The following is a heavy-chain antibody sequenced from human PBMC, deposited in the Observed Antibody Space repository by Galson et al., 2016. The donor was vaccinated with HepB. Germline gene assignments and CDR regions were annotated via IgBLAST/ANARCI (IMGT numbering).Heavy chain of an antibody. Sequence: SLRLSCAASGFTVSSNYMSWVRQAPGKGLEWVSVIYSGGSTYYADSVKGRFAISRDNSKNTLYLQMNSLRAEDTAVYYCARLSWQWLVPKFDYWGQGTLVTVSS. V-gene: IGHV3-53*01. CDR1: GFTVSSNY. CDR3: ARLSWQWLVPKFDY. CDR2: IYSGGST. J-gene: IGHJ4*02. D-gene: IGHD6-19*01.